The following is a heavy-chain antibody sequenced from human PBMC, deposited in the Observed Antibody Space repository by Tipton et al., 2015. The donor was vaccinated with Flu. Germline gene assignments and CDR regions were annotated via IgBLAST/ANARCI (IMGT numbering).Heavy chain of an antibody. CDR2: VYYTRGT. V-gene: IGHV4-39*07. D-gene: IGHD2/OR15-2a*01. Sequence: TLSLTCTVSGGSIGVTTYYWGWIRQPPGKGLEYIGSVYYTRGTYFNPSLKSRVTVSIDTSKKQFSLKLSSVTAADTAVYYCARLSLSFNAFDIWGQGTTVIVSS. CDR3: ARLSLSFNAFDI. CDR1: GGSIGVTTYY. J-gene: IGHJ3*02.